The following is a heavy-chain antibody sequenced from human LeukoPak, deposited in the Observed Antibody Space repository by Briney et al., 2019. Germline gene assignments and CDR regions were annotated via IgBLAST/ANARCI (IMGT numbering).Heavy chain of an antibody. CDR1: GFTFSSYG. CDR2: IWYDGSNK. D-gene: IGHD2-15*01. J-gene: IGHJ3*02. CDR3: ASGYCSGGSCLTGGTDAFDI. V-gene: IGHV3-33*01. Sequence: GGSLRLSCAASGFTFSSYGMHWVRQAPGKGLEWVAVIWYDGSNKYYADSVKGRFTISRDNSKNTLYLQMNSLRAEDTAVYYCASGYCSGGSCLTGGTDAFDIWGQGTMVTVSS.